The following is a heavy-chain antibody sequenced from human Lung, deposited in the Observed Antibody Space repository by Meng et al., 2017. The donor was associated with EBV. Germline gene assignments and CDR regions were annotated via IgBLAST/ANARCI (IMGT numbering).Heavy chain of an antibody. CDR1: GVSISSNIR. V-gene: IGHV4-4*02. CDR2: IDDSGST. Sequence: QWQGQGSGPGLVKPSGTPSPTCGVSGVSISSNIRWTWVRQPPGKGLEWIGDIDDSGSTNYNPSLNSRISISLDKSKNHFSLKVNSVTAADTAVYYCARGKQDAWELLAYWGQGALVTVSS. D-gene: IGHD1-26*01. CDR3: ARGKQDAWELLAY. J-gene: IGHJ4*02.